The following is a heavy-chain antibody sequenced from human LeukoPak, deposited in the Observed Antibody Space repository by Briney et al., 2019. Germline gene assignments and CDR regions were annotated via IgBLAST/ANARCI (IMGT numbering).Heavy chain of an antibody. V-gene: IGHV3-21*01. CDR3: ARAIFSRGWYLVDY. J-gene: IGHJ4*02. Sequence: AGGSLRLSCAASGFPFSSYSMNWVRRAPGRGLEWVSSISTRIDYMYYADSVKGRFTISRDNAKNSLYLQRNSLRAEDTAVYYCARAIFSRGWYLVDYWGQGTLVTVSS. D-gene: IGHD6-19*01. CDR2: ISTRIDYM. CDR1: GFPFSSYS.